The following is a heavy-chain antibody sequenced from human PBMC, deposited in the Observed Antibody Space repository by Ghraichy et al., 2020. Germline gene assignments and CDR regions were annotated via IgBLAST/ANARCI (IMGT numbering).Heavy chain of an antibody. CDR3: ARGIAVDS. Sequence: GGSLRLSCVGSGYPFSRYPLNWVRQAPGQGLEWVAYIGSGSSTKFYADSERGRFSVSRDNDANSMYLQMDSLRVEDTAVYYCARGIAVDSWGQGTLVSVSS. CDR2: IGSGSSTK. CDR1: GYPFSRYP. J-gene: IGHJ4*02. D-gene: IGHD6-13*01. V-gene: IGHV3-48*01.